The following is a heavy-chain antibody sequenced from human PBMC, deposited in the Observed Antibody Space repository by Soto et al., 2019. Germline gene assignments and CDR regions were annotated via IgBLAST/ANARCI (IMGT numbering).Heavy chain of an antibody. J-gene: IGHJ4*02. CDR3: AKEVDCLGY. CDR1: GFIVSSSY. D-gene: IGHD2-21*02. Sequence: GGSLRLSCAASGFIVSSSYMSWVRQAPGKGLEWVSVISSGDDTYYADSMRGRFTISRDNSKNEVYLQMDNLRAEDTAVYYCAKEVDCLGYWGQGTLVTVSP. V-gene: IGHV3-53*01. CDR2: ISSGDDT.